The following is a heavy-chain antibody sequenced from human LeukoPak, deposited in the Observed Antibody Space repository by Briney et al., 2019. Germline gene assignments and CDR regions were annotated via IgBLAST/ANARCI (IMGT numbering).Heavy chain of an antibody. J-gene: IGHJ4*02. Sequence: SETLSLTCTVSGGSISSGGYYWSWTRQHPGKGLEWIGYIYYSGSTYYNPSLKSRVTISVDTSKNQFSLKLSSVTAADTAVYYCASRKVDSSGYEQFDYWGQGTLVTVSS. CDR3: ASRKVDSSGYEQFDY. CDR2: IYYSGST. CDR1: GGSISSGGYY. D-gene: IGHD3-22*01. V-gene: IGHV4-31*03.